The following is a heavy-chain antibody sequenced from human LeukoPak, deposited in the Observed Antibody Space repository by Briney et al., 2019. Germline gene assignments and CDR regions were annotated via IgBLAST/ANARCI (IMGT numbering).Heavy chain of an antibody. V-gene: IGHV4-59*01. CDR1: GGSISSYY. Sequence: SETLSLTCTVSGGSISSYYWSWIRQPPGKGLEWIGYIYYSGSTNYNPSLKSRVTISVDTSKNQFSLKLSSVTAADTAVYYCARMRYSGSYENYFDYWGQGTLVTVSS. J-gene: IGHJ4*02. CDR2: IYYSGST. CDR3: ARMRYSGSYENYFDY. D-gene: IGHD1-26*01.